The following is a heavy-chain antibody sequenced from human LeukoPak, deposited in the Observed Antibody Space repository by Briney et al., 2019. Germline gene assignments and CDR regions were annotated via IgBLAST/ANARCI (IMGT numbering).Heavy chain of an antibody. CDR2: VDPEDGET. CDR1: GYIFSDYY. V-gene: IGHV1-69-2*01. J-gene: IGHJ4*02. Sequence: ASVKVSCKVSGYIFSDYYIHWVQRAPGKGLEWMGLVDPEDGETIYAEEFQARVTITADTSRDIAYMELSSLRFDDTAVYYCATLGGRAGLRFLESPGASHYWGQGTLVTVSS. CDR3: ATLGGRAGLRFLESPGASHY. D-gene: IGHD3-3*01.